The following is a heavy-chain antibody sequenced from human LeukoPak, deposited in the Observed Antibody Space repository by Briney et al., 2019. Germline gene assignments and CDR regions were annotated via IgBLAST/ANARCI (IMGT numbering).Heavy chain of an antibody. CDR2: INHSGST. D-gene: IGHD7-27*01. V-gene: IGHV4-34*01. CDR1: GGSFSGYY. CDR3: ARRDWGYYYGMDV. J-gene: IGHJ6*02. Sequence: SETLSLTCAVYGGSFSGYYWGWIRQPPGKGLEWIGEINHSGSTNYNPSLKSRVTTSVDTSKNQFSLKLSSVTAADTAVYYCARRDWGYYYGMDVWGQGITVTVSS.